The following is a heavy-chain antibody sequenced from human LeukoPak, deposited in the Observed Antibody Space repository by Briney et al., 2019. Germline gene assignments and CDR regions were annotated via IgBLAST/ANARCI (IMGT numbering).Heavy chain of an antibody. CDR1: GGSISSYY. Sequence: PSETLSLTCTVSGGSISSYYWSWIRQPPGKGLEWIGYIYYSGSTSYNPSLKSRVTISVDTSKNQFSLKLSSVTAADTAVYYCARGPTYYDFWSGYSVGPMDVWGQGTTVTVSS. V-gene: IGHV4-59*01. D-gene: IGHD3-3*01. J-gene: IGHJ6*02. CDR3: ARGPTYYDFWSGYSVGPMDV. CDR2: IYYSGST.